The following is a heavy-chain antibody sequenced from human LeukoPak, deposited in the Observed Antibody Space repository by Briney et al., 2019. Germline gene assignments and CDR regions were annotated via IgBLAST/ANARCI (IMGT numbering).Heavy chain of an antibody. D-gene: IGHD1-26*01. Sequence: ASVKVSCKASGYTFTSYGISWVRQAPGQGLEWMGWISAYNGNTNYAQKFQGRVTITTDESTSTAYMELSSLRSEDTAVYYCARGGGLNWFDPWGQGTLVTVSS. V-gene: IGHV1-18*01. CDR1: GYTFTSYG. CDR3: ARGGGLNWFDP. CDR2: ISAYNGNT. J-gene: IGHJ5*02.